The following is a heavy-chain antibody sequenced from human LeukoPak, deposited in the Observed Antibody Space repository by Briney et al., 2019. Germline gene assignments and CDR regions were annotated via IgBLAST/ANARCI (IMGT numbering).Heavy chain of an antibody. V-gene: IGHV3-21*01. CDR2: ISSSSSYI. CDR3: ARDFFGGYSGSAY. CDR1: GFTFDDYG. Sequence: GGSLRLSCAASGFTFDDYGMSWVRQAPGKGLEWVSSISSSSSYIYYADSVKGRFTISRDNAKNSLYLQMNSLRAEDTPVYYCARDFFGGYSGSAYWGQGTLVTVSS. D-gene: IGHD3-16*01. J-gene: IGHJ4*02.